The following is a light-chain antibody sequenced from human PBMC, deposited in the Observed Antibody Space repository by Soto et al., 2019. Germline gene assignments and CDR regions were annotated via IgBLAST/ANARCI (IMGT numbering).Light chain of an antibody. CDR1: SNDVGNYNY. J-gene: IGLJ2*01. Sequence: QSALTQPPSASGSPGQSVTISCTGTSNDVGNYNYVSWYRQHPGKAPKLMTYEVSKRPSGVPDRFSGSKSGNTASLTVSGLQAEDEDDYYCSSYAGSNGVIFGGGTKLTVL. CDR3: SSYAGSNGVI. V-gene: IGLV2-8*01. CDR2: EVS.